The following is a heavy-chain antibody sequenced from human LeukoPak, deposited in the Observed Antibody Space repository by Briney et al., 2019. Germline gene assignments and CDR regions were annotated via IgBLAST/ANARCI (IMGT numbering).Heavy chain of an antibody. CDR2: INPNSGAT. Sequence: ASVKVSCKASGYTFTGYYIYWVRQAPGQGLEWMGWINPNSGATNYAQKLQGRDTMTRDTSITTAYRELSLLRSDDTAVYYCARSTMTTVNTWSSYYYAMDVWGQGTTVTVSS. CDR1: GYTFTGYY. D-gene: IGHD4-17*01. J-gene: IGHJ6*02. V-gene: IGHV1-2*02. CDR3: ARSTMTTVNTWSSYYYAMDV.